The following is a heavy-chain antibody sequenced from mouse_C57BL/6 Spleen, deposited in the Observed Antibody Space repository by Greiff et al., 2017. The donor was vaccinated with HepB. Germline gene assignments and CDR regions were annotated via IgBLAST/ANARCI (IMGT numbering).Heavy chain of an antibody. V-gene: IGHV1-72*01. CDR1: GYTFTSYW. D-gene: IGHD2-2*01. J-gene: IGHJ4*01. CDR2: IDPNSGGT. CDR3: AREGSTMVTTGAMDY. Sequence: QVQLQQPGAELVKPGASVKLSCTASGYTFTSYWMHWVKQSPGRGLEWIGRIDPNSGGTKYTEKFKSKATLTVDKPTSTAYMQLSSLTSEDSAVYYGAREGSTMVTTGAMDYWGQGTSVTVSS.